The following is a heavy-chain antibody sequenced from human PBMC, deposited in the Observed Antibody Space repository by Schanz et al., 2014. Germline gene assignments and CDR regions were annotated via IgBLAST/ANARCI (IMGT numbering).Heavy chain of an antibody. CDR1: GFTVSSNH. V-gene: IGHV3-23*04. Sequence: EGQLAESGGGLVQPGGSLRLSCAVSGFTVSSNHMSWVRQAPGKGLEWVSGISGSGGSTYYADSVKGRFTISRDNSKNTLHLQMSSLRAEDTAVYYCAKDLLYGAPMPLNHLDYWGQGTLVTVSS. J-gene: IGHJ4*02. CDR3: AKDLLYGAPMPLNHLDY. CDR2: ISGSGGST. D-gene: IGHD2-2*01.